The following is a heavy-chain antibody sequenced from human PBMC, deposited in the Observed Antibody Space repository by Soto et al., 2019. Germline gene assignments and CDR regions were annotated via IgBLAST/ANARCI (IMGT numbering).Heavy chain of an antibody. CDR2: IYYSGNT. CDR1: GDSFSSSSYY. Sequence: SETLSLTCTVSGDSFSSSSYYWGCIRQPPGRGLEWIGSIYYSGNTYYNPSLKSRLTMSVDTSKNKFSLKLTSVTAADTAVYYCAMCGGDCYDFDYWGQGTLVTVSS. CDR3: AMCGGDCYDFDY. J-gene: IGHJ4*02. D-gene: IGHD2-21*02. V-gene: IGHV4-39*01.